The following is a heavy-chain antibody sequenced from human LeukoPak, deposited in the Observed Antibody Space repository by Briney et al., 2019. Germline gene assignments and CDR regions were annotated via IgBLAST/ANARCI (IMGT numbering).Heavy chain of an antibody. CDR2: ISSSSSYI. CDR3: ASYSSSSIYYYYGMDV. D-gene: IGHD6-6*01. J-gene: IGHJ6*02. Sequence: GGSLRLSCAASGFTFSSYSMNWVRQAPGKGLEWVSSISSSSSYIYYALSVRGRFTISRDNTNTTLYLKMNSLSAEDTAVSYCASYSSSSIYYYYGMDVWGQGTTVTVS. V-gene: IGHV3-21*01. CDR1: GFTFSSYS.